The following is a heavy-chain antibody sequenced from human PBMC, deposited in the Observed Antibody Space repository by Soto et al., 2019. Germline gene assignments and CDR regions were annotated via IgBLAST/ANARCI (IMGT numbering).Heavy chain of an antibody. CDR2: IDSGGTTI. Sequence: EVQLVESGGGLVQPGGSLRLSCAASGFTFSRYEMNWVRQAPGKGLEWVSYIDSGGTTIHYADSVKGRFTISRDNSKNSLYLQMNSLSAEDTAVYYCAREPYVDAAMDFDYWGQGTLVTVSS. CDR1: GFTFSRYE. V-gene: IGHV3-48*03. CDR3: AREPYVDAAMDFDY. J-gene: IGHJ4*02. D-gene: IGHD5-18*01.